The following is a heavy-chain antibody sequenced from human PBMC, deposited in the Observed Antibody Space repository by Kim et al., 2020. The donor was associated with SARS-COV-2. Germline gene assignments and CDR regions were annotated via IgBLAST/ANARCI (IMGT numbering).Heavy chain of an antibody. CDR2: ICYSGSA. V-gene: IGHV4-39*01. CDR1: GGSISSTIYC. D-gene: IGHD4-17*01. J-gene: IGHJ3*02. Sequence: SETLSLTCSASGGSISSTIYCWGWIRQPPGKGLEWIGSICYSGSANYNPSLKSRMSISVDTSKNQFSLKVSSVTAADTAVYYCAIHFDYPNAFDIWGHGT. CDR3: AIHFDYPNAFDI.